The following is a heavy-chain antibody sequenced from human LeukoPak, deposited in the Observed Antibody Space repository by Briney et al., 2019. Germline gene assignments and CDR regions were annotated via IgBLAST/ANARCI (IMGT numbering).Heavy chain of an antibody. Sequence: GGSLRLSCAPSGFSFTTYWMSWVRQAPGKGLEWVANIKQDASEKNYVDSVRGRFTISRDNAKTSLYLQMNSLRAEDTAVYYCARDLSGVAGYTYGRGIDYWGQGTLVTVSS. CDR3: ARDLSGVAGYTYGRGIDY. V-gene: IGHV3-7*01. D-gene: IGHD5-18*01. J-gene: IGHJ4*02. CDR1: GFSFTTYW. CDR2: IKQDASEK.